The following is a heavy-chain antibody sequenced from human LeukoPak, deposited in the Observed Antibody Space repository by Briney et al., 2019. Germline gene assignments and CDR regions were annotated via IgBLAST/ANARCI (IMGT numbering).Heavy chain of an antibody. J-gene: IGHJ4*02. V-gene: IGHV3-33*01. CDR3: ARDYYYDSSGYWDYYFDY. CDR1: GFTFSSYG. Sequence: GGSLRLSCAASGFTFSSYGMHWVRQAPGKGLEWVAVIWYDGSNKYYADSVKGRFTISRDNSKNTLYLEMNSLRAEDTAVYYCARDYYYDSSGYWDYYFDYWGQGTLVSVSS. CDR2: IWYDGSNK. D-gene: IGHD3-22*01.